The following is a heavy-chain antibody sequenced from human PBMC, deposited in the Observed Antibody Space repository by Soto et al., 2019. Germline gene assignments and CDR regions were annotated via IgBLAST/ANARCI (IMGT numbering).Heavy chain of an antibody. CDR1: GGSISSYY. D-gene: IGHD6-13*01. CDR2: IYYSGST. Sequence: PSETLSLTCTVSGGSISSYYWSWIRQPPGKGLEWIGYIYYSGSTNYNPSLKSRVTISVDTSKNQFSLKLSSVTAADTAVYYCAGAAAGTRYYYYYGMDVGGQGTTVTVSS. CDR3: AGAAAGTRYYYYYGMDV. J-gene: IGHJ6*02. V-gene: IGHV4-59*01.